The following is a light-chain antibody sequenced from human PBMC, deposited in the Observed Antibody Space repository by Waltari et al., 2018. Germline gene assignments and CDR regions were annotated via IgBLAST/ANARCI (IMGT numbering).Light chain of an antibody. Sequence: DIQMTQPPSSLSASVGDRVTITCQASQDISNYLNWYQQKPGKAPKLLIYDASKVETGVPSRFSGSGSGTDYTFTISSLQPEDIATYYCQQYDNLPPPLTVGGGTKVEIK. CDR1: QDISNY. V-gene: IGKV1-33*01. CDR2: DAS. J-gene: IGKJ4*01. CDR3: QQYDNLPPPLT.